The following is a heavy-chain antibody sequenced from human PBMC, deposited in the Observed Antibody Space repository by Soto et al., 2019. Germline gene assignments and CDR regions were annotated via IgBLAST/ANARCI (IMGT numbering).Heavy chain of an antibody. V-gene: IGHV1-18*01. CDR1: GYTFTSYG. J-gene: IGHJ4*02. CDR2: ISAYNGNT. Sequence: ASVKVSCKASGYTFTSYGISWVRQAPGQGLEWMGWISAYNGNTNYAQKLQGRVTMTTDTSTSTAHMELRSLRSDDTAVYYCAIDVDGSGPFDYWGQGTLVTVSS. D-gene: IGHD3-10*01. CDR3: AIDVDGSGPFDY.